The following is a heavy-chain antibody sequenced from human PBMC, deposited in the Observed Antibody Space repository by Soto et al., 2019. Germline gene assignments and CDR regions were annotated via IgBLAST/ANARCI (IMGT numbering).Heavy chain of an antibody. V-gene: IGHV4-61*01. CDR2: IYYSGST. D-gene: IGHD3-3*01. CDR1: GGSVSSGSYY. J-gene: IGHJ6*02. Sequence: PSETLSLTCTVSGGSVSSGSYYWSWIRQPPGKGLEWIGYIYYSGSTNYNPSLKSRVTISVDTSKNQFSLKLSSVTAADTAVYYCASTNRVSYYYYGMDVWGQGTTVTVSS. CDR3: ASTNRVSYYYYGMDV.